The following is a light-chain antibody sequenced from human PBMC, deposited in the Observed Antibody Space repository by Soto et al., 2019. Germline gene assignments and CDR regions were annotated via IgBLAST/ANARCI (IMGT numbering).Light chain of an antibody. Sequence: DIQMTQSPSTLSASVGDRVTITCRASQSISSWLAWYHQRPGKAPKLLIYAASILRGGVPSRFSGRGSGTDFTLTISSLQPEDFATYFCQQSFSTPLTFGGGTKVDIK. CDR1: QSISSW. V-gene: IGKV1-39*01. J-gene: IGKJ4*01. CDR3: QQSFSTPLT. CDR2: AAS.